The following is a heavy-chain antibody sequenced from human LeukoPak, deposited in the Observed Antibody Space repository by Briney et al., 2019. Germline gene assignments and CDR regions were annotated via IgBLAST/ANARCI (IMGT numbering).Heavy chain of an antibody. CDR2: ISSSSTI. CDR3: ARSVGYYFDY. Sequence: GGSLRLSCAASGFTFSSYSMNWVRQAPGKGLEWVSYISSSSTIYYADSVKGRFTISRDNAKNSLYLQMNSLRDEDTAVYYCARSVGYYFDYWGQGTLVTVSS. D-gene: IGHD1-26*01. CDR1: GFTFSSYS. V-gene: IGHV3-48*02. J-gene: IGHJ4*02.